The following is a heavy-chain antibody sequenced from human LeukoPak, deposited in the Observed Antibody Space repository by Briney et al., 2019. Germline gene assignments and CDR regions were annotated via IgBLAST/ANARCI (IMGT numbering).Heavy chain of an antibody. V-gene: IGHV3-23*01. D-gene: IGHD4-17*01. CDR3: ARAYGDLGY. Sequence: GGSLRLSCAASGFAFSSYAMSWVRLAPGKGLEWVSTIGSNGGDTNYADSVKGRFTISRDNSKNTLYPQMNTLRAEDTAVYYCARAYGDLGYWGQGTLVTVSS. CDR1: GFAFSSYA. CDR2: IGSNGGDT. J-gene: IGHJ4*02.